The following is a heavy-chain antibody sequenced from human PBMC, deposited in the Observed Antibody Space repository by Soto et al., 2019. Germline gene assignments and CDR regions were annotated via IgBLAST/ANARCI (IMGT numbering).Heavy chain of an antibody. Sequence: GGSLRLSXSASGFTFSSYAMHWVRQAPGKGLEYVSAISSNGGSTYYADSVKGRFTISRDNSKNTLYLQMSSLRAEDTAVYYCVKDHLKTAPARDYWGQGTLVTVSS. J-gene: IGHJ4*02. CDR2: ISSNGGST. D-gene: IGHD2-2*01. V-gene: IGHV3-64D*06. CDR3: VKDHLKTAPARDY. CDR1: GFTFSSYA.